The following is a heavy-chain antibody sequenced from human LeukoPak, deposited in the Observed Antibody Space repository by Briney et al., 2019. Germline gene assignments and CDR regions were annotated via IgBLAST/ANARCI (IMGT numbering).Heavy chain of an antibody. CDR1: GYTFTSYA. CDR2: INAGNGNT. CDR3: ARAAVAGDFDY. J-gene: IGHJ4*02. V-gene: IGHV1-3*01. D-gene: IGHD6-19*01. Sequence: ASVTVSCKASGYTFTSYAMHWVRQAPGQRLEWMGWINAGNGNTKYSQKFQGRVTITRDTSASTAYMELSSLRSEDTAVYYCARAAVAGDFDYWGQGTLVTVSS.